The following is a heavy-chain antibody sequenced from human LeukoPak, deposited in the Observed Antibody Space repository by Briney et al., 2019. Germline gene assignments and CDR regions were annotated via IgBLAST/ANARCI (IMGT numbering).Heavy chain of an antibody. V-gene: IGHV3-73*01. J-gene: IGHJ3*02. Sequence: GGSLKLSCAASGLTFSDSAMHWVRQASGKGLEWVGRIRNKAKSYATAYAESVKGRFTISRDDSKNTAYLQMNSLKTEDTAVYYCTHYYDSSGYYGAFDIWGQGTMVTVSS. CDR2: IRNKAKSYAT. CDR1: GLTFSDSA. CDR3: THYYDSSGYYGAFDI. D-gene: IGHD3-22*01.